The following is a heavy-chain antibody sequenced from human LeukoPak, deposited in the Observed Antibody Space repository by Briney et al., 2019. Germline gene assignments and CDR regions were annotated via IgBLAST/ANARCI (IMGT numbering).Heavy chain of an antibody. D-gene: IGHD5-18*01. CDR3: AHRVDTIMAFDY. CDR2: IYWDDNK. V-gene: IGHV2-5*02. J-gene: IGHJ4*02. Sequence: SGPTLLKPTQTLTLTCTFSGFSLSTSGVGVGWIRQPPGKALEWLAFIYWDDNKRYSPSLKSRLTITKDTPKNQVVLTMTNMDPVDTATYYCAHRVDTIMAFDYWGQGTLVTVSS. CDR1: GFSLSTSGVG.